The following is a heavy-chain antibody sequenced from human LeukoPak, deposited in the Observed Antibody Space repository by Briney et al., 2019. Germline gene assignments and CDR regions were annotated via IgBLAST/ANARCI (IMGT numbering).Heavy chain of an antibody. CDR1: GFTFSSYS. CDR2: ISSSSSYI. V-gene: IGHV3-21*01. CDR3: ARDQRITVFGVAFDAFDI. J-gene: IGHJ3*02. D-gene: IGHD3-3*01. Sequence: GGSLRLSCSASGFTFSSYSMNWVRQAPGKGLEWVSSISSSSSYIYYADSVKGRFTISRDNAKNSLYLQMNSLRAEDTAVYYCARDQRITVFGVAFDAFDIWGQGTMVTVSS.